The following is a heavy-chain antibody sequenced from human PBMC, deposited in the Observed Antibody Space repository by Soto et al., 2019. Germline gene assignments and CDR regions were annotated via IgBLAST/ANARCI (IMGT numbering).Heavy chain of an antibody. CDR2: IYYSGST. Sequence: PSQTLSLPCAVSGGSISSSTCYWGWIRQPPGKWLEWIGSIYYSGSTNYNPSLKSRGTRSVDTSNNQFSLKLSSVTAADTGVYSCASHRINCGMDVWGQGTTVIVSS. CDR1: GGSISSSTCY. J-gene: IGHJ6*02. V-gene: IGHV4-39*01. CDR3: ASHRINCGMDV.